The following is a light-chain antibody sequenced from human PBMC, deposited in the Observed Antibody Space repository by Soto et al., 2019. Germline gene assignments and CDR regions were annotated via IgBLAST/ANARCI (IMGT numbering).Light chain of an antibody. CDR3: QQYNGYWT. CDR1: QSISDS. J-gene: IGKJ1*01. CDR2: EAS. Sequence: DIQMTQSPSTLSASVGDRVTITCRASQSISDSLAWYQQKPGKAPKLLIYEASSLKSGVPSRFSRSKSGTEYTLTISSPQPDDFATYYCQQYNGYWTFGQGTKVEIK. V-gene: IGKV1-5*03.